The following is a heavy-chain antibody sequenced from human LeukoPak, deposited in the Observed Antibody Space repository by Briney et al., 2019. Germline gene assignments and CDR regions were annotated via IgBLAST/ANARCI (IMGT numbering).Heavy chain of an antibody. CDR3: ARVGGSGSYYVSDY. D-gene: IGHD1-26*01. CDR2: ISAYNGNT. V-gene: IGHV1-18*01. J-gene: IGHJ4*02. CDR1: GYSFTSYG. Sequence: ASVKVSCKASGYSFTSYGISWVRQAPGQGLEWMGWISAYNGNTNYAQKFQGRVTMTTDPSTSTAYMELRSLRSDDTAVYYCARVGGSGSYYVSDYWGQGTLVTVSS.